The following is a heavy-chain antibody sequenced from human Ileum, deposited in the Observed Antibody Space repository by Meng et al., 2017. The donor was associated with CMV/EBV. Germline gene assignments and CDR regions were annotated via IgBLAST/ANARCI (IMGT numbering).Heavy chain of an antibody. CDR2: IYYSGRT. D-gene: IGHD1-1*01. V-gene: IGHV4-39*07. CDR1: GDSIISTSNY. J-gene: IGHJ1*01. CDR3: EREARPYDGNWNPTEYFHH. Sequence: GSLRLSCNVSGDSIISTSNYWGWIRQSPGKGLEWIGSIYYSGRTSYNPSLKSRVTISLDTSKNQFSLRLNSVTAADTALYYCEREARPYDGNWNPTEYFHHWGQGTLVTVSS.